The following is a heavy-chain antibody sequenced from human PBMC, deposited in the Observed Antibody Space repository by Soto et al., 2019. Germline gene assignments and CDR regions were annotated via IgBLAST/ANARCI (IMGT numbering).Heavy chain of an antibody. D-gene: IGHD3-10*01. V-gene: IGHV3-30-3*01. CDR3: ARENYGNNYFDY. J-gene: IGHJ4*02. CDR1: GFTFRKYA. CDR2: ISYDGSNK. Sequence: QVQLVESGGGVVQPGRSLRLSCVAFGFTFRKYAMHWVRQAPGKGLEWVAVISYDGSNKYYGASVKSRFTISRDNSKNTLYLQMNSLTAEYTAVYYCARENYGNNYFDYWGEGTLVTVSS.